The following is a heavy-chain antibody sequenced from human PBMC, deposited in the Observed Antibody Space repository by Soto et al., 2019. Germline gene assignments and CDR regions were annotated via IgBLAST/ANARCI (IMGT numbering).Heavy chain of an antibody. D-gene: IGHD2-2*01. Sequence: QVQLVQSGAEVKKPGASVKVSCKTSGYTFTNYYMHWVRQAPGQGLEWMGIINPTSGSTTFAQKFQGRVTMTRDTSTSTGYMELSSLGSEDTAVYYCARVCSINCLGHQVTYGMDVWGQGTTVTVSS. J-gene: IGHJ6*02. CDR1: GYTFTNYY. CDR3: ARVCSINCLGHQVTYGMDV. V-gene: IGHV1-46*01. CDR2: INPTSGST.